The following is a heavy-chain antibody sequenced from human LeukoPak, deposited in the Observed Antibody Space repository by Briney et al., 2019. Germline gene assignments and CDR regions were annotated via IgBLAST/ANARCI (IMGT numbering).Heavy chain of an antibody. J-gene: IGHJ4*02. CDR1: GGSISSYY. V-gene: IGHV4-59*08. D-gene: IGHD5-12*01. Sequence: SETLSLTCTVSGGSISSYYWSWIRQPPGKGLEWIGYIYYSGSTNYNPSLKSRVTILVDTSKNQFSLKLSSVTAADTAVYYCARRQRGYSFDYWGQGTLVTVSS. CDR2: IYYSGST. CDR3: ARRQRGYSFDY.